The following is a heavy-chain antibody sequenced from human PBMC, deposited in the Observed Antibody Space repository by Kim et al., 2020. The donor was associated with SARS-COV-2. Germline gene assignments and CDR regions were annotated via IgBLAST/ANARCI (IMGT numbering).Heavy chain of an antibody. CDR3: ARELFYPGARGVPY. D-gene: IGHD2-8*02. Sequence: SETLSLTCAVYGGSVSGYYWSWIRQPPGKGLEWIGEIDPSGRTKYNPSLKSRVSISVDMSKNHLSLNLKSVTAADTAVYYCARELFYPGARGVPYWGQGT. CDR2: IDPSGRT. J-gene: IGHJ4*02. CDR1: GGSVSGYY. V-gene: IGHV4-34*01.